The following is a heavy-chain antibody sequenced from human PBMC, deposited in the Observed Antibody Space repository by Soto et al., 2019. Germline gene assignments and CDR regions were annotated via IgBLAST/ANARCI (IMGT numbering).Heavy chain of an antibody. D-gene: IGHD5-18*01. J-gene: IGHJ3*02. CDR3: ARVLGAYSYGYRHDAFDI. Sequence: PSETLSLTCTVSGGSISSYYWSWIRQPPGKGLEWIGYIYYGGSTNYNPSLKSRVTISVDTSKNQFSLKLSSVTAADTAVYYCARVLGAYSYGYRHDAFDIWGQGTMVTVSS. V-gene: IGHV4-59*01. CDR2: IYYGGST. CDR1: GGSISSYY.